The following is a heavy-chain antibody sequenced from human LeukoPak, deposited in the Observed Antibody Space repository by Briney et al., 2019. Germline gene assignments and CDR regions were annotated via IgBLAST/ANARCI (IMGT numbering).Heavy chain of an antibody. CDR3: AKSNSGWYVPPSD. Sequence: GRSLRLSCAVYGFAFSDYGMHWVRQAPGKGLEWVAVISYDGSHMYYADSVKGRFTISRDNSKNTLYLQMNSLRAEDTAVYYCAKSNSGWYVPPSDWGQGTLVTVSS. D-gene: IGHD6-19*01. J-gene: IGHJ4*02. CDR2: ISYDGSHM. CDR1: GFAFSDYG. V-gene: IGHV3-30*18.